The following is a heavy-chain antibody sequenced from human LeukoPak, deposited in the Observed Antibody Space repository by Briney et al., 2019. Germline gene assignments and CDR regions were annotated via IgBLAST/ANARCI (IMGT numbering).Heavy chain of an antibody. V-gene: IGHV3-53*01. Sequence: GGSLRLSCAASGFTVSSNYMGWVRQAPGKGLKWVSVIYSGGNTCYADSVKGRFTISRDNSRNTMDLQMNSLRAEDTAVYYCARCDSSSWYGIDFWGKGTLVIVSS. D-gene: IGHD6-13*01. CDR2: IYSGGNT. CDR1: GFTVSSNY. J-gene: IGHJ4*02. CDR3: ARCDSSSWYGIDF.